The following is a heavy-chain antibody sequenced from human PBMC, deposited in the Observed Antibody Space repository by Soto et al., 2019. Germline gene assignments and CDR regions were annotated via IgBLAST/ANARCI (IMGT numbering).Heavy chain of an antibody. V-gene: IGHV4-31*03. J-gene: IGHJ6*02. CDR2: IYYSGST. Sequence: QVQLQESGPGLVKPSQTLSLICTVSGGSISSGGNYWSWIRQHPGKGLEWIGYIYYSGSTYYNPSLTSRVTISVDTSSNQSSLKLSSVTAADTAVYYCARMVAAAKGHFYYYGMDVWGQGTTVTVSS. CDR3: ARMVAAAKGHFYYYGMDV. D-gene: IGHD2-15*01. CDR1: GGSISSGGNY.